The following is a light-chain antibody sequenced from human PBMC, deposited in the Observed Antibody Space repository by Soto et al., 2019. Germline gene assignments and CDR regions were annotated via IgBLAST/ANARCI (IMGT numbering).Light chain of an antibody. CDR3: SSYSTSIALV. CDR2: DVS. Sequence: QSALTQPASVSGSPGQSITISCTGTTSDIGTYNYVSWYQQHPGKAPKLMIYDVSNRPSGVSNRFSGSKSGNTASLTISGLQTEDEADYYCSSYSTSIALVFGGGTKVTVL. J-gene: IGLJ2*01. CDR1: TSDIGTYNY. V-gene: IGLV2-14*03.